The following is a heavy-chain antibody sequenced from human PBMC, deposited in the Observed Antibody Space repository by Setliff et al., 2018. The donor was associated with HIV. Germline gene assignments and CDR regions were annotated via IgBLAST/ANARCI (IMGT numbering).Heavy chain of an antibody. V-gene: IGHV3-33*06. CDR1: GFTFSSYG. D-gene: IGHD3-10*01. Sequence: PGGSLRLSCAVSGFTFSSYGMHWVRQAPGKGLEWVAVIWYDGSNKYYADSVKGRFTISRDNSKNTLYLQMNSLRAEDTAVYYCAKDRSGSAHYFGYWGQGTLVTVPQ. CDR2: IWYDGSNK. CDR3: AKDRSGSAHYFGY. J-gene: IGHJ4*02.